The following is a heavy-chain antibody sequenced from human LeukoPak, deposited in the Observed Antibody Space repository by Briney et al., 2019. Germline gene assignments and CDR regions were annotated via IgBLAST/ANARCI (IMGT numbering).Heavy chain of an antibody. CDR1: GDSISSSSYL. Sequence: SETLSLTCAVSGDSISSSSYLWGWIRQPPGKGLESIGSIHNSGTTYFNPSLKSRATISVDTSKNQFSLRVSSVTAADTAVYYCARHRWNDEFYFDYWGQGTLVTVSS. J-gene: IGHJ4*02. D-gene: IGHD1-1*01. CDR3: ARHRWNDEFYFDY. V-gene: IGHV4-39*01. CDR2: IHNSGTT.